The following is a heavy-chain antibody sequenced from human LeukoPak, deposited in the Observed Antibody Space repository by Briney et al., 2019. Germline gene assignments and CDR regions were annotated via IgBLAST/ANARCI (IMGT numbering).Heavy chain of an antibody. D-gene: IGHD1-1*01. J-gene: IGHJ4*02. CDR1: GGSLSGYY. V-gene: IGHV4-34*01. CDR2: INRSGSP. CDR3: XXXXXXXXXXXXGXXXGXKYKSERTPFDY. Sequence: SETLXXTCAVFGGSLSGYYWSWLRQPPGEGLEWIAEINRSGSPNYNPSLKSRVTISVETSKNQFSLKLSSGTAADTAVYYCXXXXXXXXXXXXGXXXGXKYKSERTPFDYWGQGTLVTVSS.